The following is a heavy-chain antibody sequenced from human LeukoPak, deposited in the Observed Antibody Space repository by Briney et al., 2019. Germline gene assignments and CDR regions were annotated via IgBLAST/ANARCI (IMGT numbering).Heavy chain of an antibody. CDR1: GFTFSSYW. Sequence: GGSLRLSCAAPGFTFSSYWMSWVRKAQGKGLEWLAKIKQDGSEKYYVDSVKGRFTISRDNAKNSLYLQMNSLRAEDTAVYYCARWQQWLGHFDYWGQGTLVTVSS. J-gene: IGHJ4*02. CDR2: IKQDGSEK. V-gene: IGHV3-7*01. D-gene: IGHD6-19*01. CDR3: ARWQQWLGHFDY.